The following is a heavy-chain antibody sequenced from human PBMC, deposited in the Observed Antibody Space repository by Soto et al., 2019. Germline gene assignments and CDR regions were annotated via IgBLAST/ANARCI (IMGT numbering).Heavy chain of an antibody. V-gene: IGHV1-69*13. Sequence: SLKVSCKASGGTFSSNAISRVRQAPGQGPEWIGGILPIFNTANYAQNFQGRVTITADESTSTSYMELTSLKSEDTAIYYCATGGRGYSSCFPRFYLEYWGHGTLVTVSS. J-gene: IGHJ4*01. CDR2: ILPIFNTA. D-gene: IGHD5-18*01. CDR3: ATGGRGYSSCFPRFYLEY. CDR1: GGTFSSNA.